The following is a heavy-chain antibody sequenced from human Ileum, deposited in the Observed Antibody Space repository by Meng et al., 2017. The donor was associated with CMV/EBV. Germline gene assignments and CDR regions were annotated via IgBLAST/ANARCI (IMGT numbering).Heavy chain of an antibody. CDR3: TEGAWVDN. D-gene: IGHD1-26*01. V-gene: IGHV3-23*01. J-gene: IGHJ4*02. CDR2: IYGRDGST. CDR1: GFPFNTFD. Sequence: GESLKISCAASGFPFNTFDMRWVRQAPGKGLEWVSVIYGRDGSTFYADSVRGRFTISKENSDNMLHLQMNSLRVEDTALYYCTEGAWVDNLGQGTLVTVSS.